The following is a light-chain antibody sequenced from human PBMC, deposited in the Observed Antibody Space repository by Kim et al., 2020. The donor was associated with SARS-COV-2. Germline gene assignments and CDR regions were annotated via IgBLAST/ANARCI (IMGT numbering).Light chain of an antibody. J-gene: IGKJ2*01. CDR1: QGINNY. V-gene: IGKV1-39*01. CDR3: QQSYSVPLT. Sequence: DIQMTQSPYSLSASVGERVTITCRASQGINNYLNWYQQKPGKAPKLLIYSASSLQSGVPSRFSGSGSATDFTLTVTSLQPEDSATYYCQQSYSVPLTFGQGTKLEI. CDR2: SAS.